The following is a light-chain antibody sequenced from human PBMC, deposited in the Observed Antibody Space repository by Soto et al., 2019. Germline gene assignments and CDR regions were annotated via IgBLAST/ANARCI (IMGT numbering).Light chain of an antibody. Sequence: QSALTQPASVSGSPGQSITISCTGTSSDVGGYNYVSWYQHHPGKAPKLMICEVSDRPSGVSNRFSGSKSGNTASLTISGLQAEDEADYYCQSYDNSLSGSWVFGGGTKLTVL. V-gene: IGLV2-14*01. J-gene: IGLJ3*02. CDR2: EVS. CDR1: SSDVGGYNY. CDR3: QSYDNSLSGSWV.